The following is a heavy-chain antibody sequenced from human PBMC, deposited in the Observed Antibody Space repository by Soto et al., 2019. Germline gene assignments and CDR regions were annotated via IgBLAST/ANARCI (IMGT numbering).Heavy chain of an antibody. D-gene: IGHD3-3*01. CDR1: GGSNSSGDYY. J-gene: IGHJ4*02. CDR2: IHHSGST. Sequence: SETLSLTCTVAGGSNSSGDYYWSCNRQPPGKGLEWIGEIHHSGSTNYNPSLKSRVTISVDTTKNHISLTLSSVTAADTAVYYCARGFPVTYYDFWSSYPRLEQLYYFDYWGQGTLVTVSS. CDR3: ARGFPVTYYDFWSSYPRLEQLYYFDY. V-gene: IGHV4-39*07.